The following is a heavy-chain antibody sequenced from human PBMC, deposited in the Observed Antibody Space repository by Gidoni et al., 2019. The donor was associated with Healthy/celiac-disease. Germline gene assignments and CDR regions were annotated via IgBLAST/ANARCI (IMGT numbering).Heavy chain of an antibody. J-gene: IGHJ4*02. CDR1: GFTVDEYA. V-gene: IGHV3-9*01. D-gene: IGHD2-15*01. Sequence: EVQQVESGGGVVQPGRSLRLSCAAYGFTVDEYAMHWVRQAPGKGLEWVSGIRWIRGSIGYADSVKGRFTISRDNAKNSLYLQMNSLRAEDTALYYCAKDIGVVTPERYFDYWGQGTLVTVSS. CDR2: IRWIRGSI. CDR3: AKDIGVVTPERYFDY.